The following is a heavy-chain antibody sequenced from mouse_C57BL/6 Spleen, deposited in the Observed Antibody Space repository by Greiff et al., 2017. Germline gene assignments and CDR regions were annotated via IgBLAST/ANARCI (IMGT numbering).Heavy chain of an antibody. CDR2: IDPENGDT. CDR3: TPTWPYYYARDY. CDR1: GFNIKDDY. Sequence: EVKLVESGAELVRPGASVKLSCTASGFNIKDDYMHWVKQRPEQGLEWIGWIDPENGDTEYASKFQGKATITADTSSNTAYLQLSSLTSEDTAVYYCTPTWPYYYARDYGGQGTSATVSS. J-gene: IGHJ4*01. V-gene: IGHV14-4*01.